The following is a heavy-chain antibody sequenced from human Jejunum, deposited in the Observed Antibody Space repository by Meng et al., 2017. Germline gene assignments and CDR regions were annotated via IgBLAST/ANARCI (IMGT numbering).Heavy chain of an antibody. Sequence: SETLSPTCTVSGGSISSDYWIWIRQPPGKGLEWIGYIYYSGNTNYNPSLKSRVTISLDTSKNQFSLKLSSVTAADTAVYYCARDILTGRYGMDVWGQGTTVTVSS. J-gene: IGHJ6*02. CDR2: IYYSGNT. V-gene: IGHV4-59*01. CDR1: GGSISSDY. CDR3: ARDILTGRYGMDV. D-gene: IGHD3-9*01.